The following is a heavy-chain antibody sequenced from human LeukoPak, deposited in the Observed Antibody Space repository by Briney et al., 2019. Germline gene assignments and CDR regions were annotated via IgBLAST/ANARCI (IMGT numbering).Heavy chain of an antibody. D-gene: IGHD4-17*01. CDR1: GFTFSSYW. Sequence: GGSLRLSCAASGFTFSSYWMSWVRQAPGKGLEWVANIKQDGSEKYYVDSVKGRFTISRDNAKNSLYLQMNSLRAEDTAFYYCARVPPDDYGDYYYFDYWGQGTLVTVSS. V-gene: IGHV3-7*03. CDR3: ARVPPDDYGDYYYFDY. CDR2: IKQDGSEK. J-gene: IGHJ4*02.